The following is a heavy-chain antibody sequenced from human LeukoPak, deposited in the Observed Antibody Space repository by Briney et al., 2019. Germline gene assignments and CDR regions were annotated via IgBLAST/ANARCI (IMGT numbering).Heavy chain of an antibody. Sequence: ASVEVSCKVSGYTLTELSMHWVRQAPGKGLEWMGGFDPEDGETIYAQKFQGKVTMTEDTSTDTAYMELSSLRSEDTAVYYCATLGITGTTWGDYWGQGTLVTVSS. CDR3: ATLGITGTTWGDY. D-gene: IGHD1-20*01. CDR2: FDPEDGET. CDR1: GYTLTELS. J-gene: IGHJ4*02. V-gene: IGHV1-24*01.